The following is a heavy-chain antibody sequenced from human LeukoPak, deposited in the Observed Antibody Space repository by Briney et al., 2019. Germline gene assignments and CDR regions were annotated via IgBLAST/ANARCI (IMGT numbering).Heavy chain of an antibody. J-gene: IGHJ6*03. CDR2: ISSSGSTI. CDR1: GFTFSSYE. V-gene: IGHV3-48*03. D-gene: IGHD6-19*01. CDR3: ARDLAGYYYYYMDV. Sequence: PGGSLRLSCAASGFTFSSYEMNWVRQAPGKGLEWVSYISSSGSTIYYADSVKGRFTISRDNAKNSLYLQMNSLRAEDTAVYYCARDLAGYYYYYMDVWGKGTTVTISS.